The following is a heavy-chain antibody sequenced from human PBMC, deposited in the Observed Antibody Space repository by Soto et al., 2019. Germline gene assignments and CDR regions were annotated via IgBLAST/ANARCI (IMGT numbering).Heavy chain of an antibody. CDR1: GYTFTSYY. D-gene: IGHD4-4*01. Sequence: GASVKVSCKASGYTFTSYYMHWVRQAPGQGLEWMGIINPSGGSTSYAQKFQGRVTMTRDTSTSTVYMELSSLRSEDTAVYYCARGRLLTTMTTSGMDVWGQGTTVTVSS. CDR2: INPSGGST. J-gene: IGHJ6*02. CDR3: ARGRLLTTMTTSGMDV. V-gene: IGHV1-46*01.